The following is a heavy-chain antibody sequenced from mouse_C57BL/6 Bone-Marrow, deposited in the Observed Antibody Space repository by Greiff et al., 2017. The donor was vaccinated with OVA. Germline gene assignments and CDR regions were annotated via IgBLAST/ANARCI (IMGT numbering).Heavy chain of an antibody. D-gene: IGHD2-2*01. Sequence: QVQLQQSGAELVKPGASVKLSCKASGYTFTSYWMPWVKQRPGQGLEWIGMIHPNSGSTNYNEKFKSKATLTVDKSSSTAYMQLSSLTSEDSAVYYCARPSTMVATGENYAMDYWGRGTAVTVSS. CDR1: GYTFTSYW. J-gene: IGHJ4*01. CDR3: ARPSTMVATGENYAMDY. CDR2: IHPNSGST. V-gene: IGHV1-64*01.